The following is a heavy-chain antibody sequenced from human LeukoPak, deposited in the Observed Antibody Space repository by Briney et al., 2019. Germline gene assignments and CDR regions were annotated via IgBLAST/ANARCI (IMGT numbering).Heavy chain of an antibody. CDR3: ATLLSSSWYWEYYFDY. Sequence: GASVKVSCKVSGYTLTELSMHWVRQAPGKGLEWIGGFDPEDGETIYAQKFQGRVTMTEDTSTDTAYMELSSLRSEDTAVYYCATLLSSSWYWEYYFDYWGQGTLVTVSS. V-gene: IGHV1-24*01. CDR2: FDPEDGET. CDR1: GYTLTELS. D-gene: IGHD6-13*01. J-gene: IGHJ4*02.